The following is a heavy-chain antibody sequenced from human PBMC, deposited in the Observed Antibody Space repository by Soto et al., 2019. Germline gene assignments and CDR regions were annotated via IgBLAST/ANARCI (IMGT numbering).Heavy chain of an antibody. J-gene: IGHJ4*02. CDR1: GDSISSSSYH. V-gene: IGHV4-39*01. Sequence: SETLSLTCTVSGDSISSSSYHWGWIRQPPGKGLEWIGSIYYSGSTHYNPSLKSRVTISVDTSKNQFSLKLSSVTAADTAVYYCARHRRDYYDGSGTYYFDYWGQGTLVTVSS. CDR2: IYYSGST. D-gene: IGHD3-22*01. CDR3: ARHRRDYYDGSGTYYFDY.